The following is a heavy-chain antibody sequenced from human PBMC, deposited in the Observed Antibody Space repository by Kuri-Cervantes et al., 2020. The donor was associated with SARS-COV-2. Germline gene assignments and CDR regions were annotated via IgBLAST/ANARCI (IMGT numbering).Heavy chain of an antibody. V-gene: IGHV1-2*02. CDR1: GYTFTGYY. D-gene: IGHD3-22*01. CDR2: INPNSGGT. CDR3: ARDPHDSSGYSRGFDY. Sequence: ASVKVSCKASGYTFTGYYMHWVRQAPGQGLEWMGWINPNSGGTNYAQKFQGRVTITRDTSASTAYMELSSLRSEDTAVYYCARDPHDSSGYSRGFDYWGQGTLVTVSS. J-gene: IGHJ4*02.